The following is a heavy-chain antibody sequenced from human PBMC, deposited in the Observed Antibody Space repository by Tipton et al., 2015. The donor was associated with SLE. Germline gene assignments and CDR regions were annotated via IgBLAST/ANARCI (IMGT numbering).Heavy chain of an antibody. D-gene: IGHD3-10*01. Sequence: GSLRLSCAASGFTFSSYWMSWVRQAPGKGLEWVANIKQDGSEKYYVDSVKGRFTISRDNAKNSLYLQMNSLRVEDTAVYYCARDLWYGSGYYFDYWGQGTLVTVSS. CDR2: IKQDGSEK. J-gene: IGHJ4*02. V-gene: IGHV3-7*01. CDR3: ARDLWYGSGYYFDY. CDR1: GFTFSSYW.